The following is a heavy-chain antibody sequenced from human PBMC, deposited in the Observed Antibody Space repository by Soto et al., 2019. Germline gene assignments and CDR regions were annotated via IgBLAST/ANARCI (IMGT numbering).Heavy chain of an antibody. CDR2: MNPNSGNT. V-gene: IGHV1-8*01. CDR3: ARGLGQQWLRWFDP. Sequence: ASVKVSCKASGYTFTSYDINWVRQATGQGLEWMGWMNPNSGNTGYAQKFQGRVTMTRNTSISTAYMELSSLRSEDTAVYCCARGLGQQWLRWFDPWGQGTLVTVSS. D-gene: IGHD6-19*01. J-gene: IGHJ5*02. CDR1: GYTFTSYD.